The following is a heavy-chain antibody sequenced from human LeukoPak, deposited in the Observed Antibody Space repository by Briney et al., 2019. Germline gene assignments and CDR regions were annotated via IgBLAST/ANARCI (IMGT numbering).Heavy chain of an antibody. Sequence: SETLSLTCTVSGGSISSYYWSWIRQPPGKGLEWIGYIYYSGSTNYNPSLKSRVTISVDTSKNQFSLKLSSVTAADTAVYYCARDLDDSRKGVYWGQGTLVTVSS. CDR1: GGSISSYY. CDR2: IYYSGST. CDR3: ARDLDDSRKGVY. V-gene: IGHV4-59*01. D-gene: IGHD3-22*01. J-gene: IGHJ4*02.